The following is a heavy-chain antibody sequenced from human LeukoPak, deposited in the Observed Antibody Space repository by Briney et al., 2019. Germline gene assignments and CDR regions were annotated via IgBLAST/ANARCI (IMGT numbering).Heavy chain of an antibody. CDR1: GGSVSDYY. CDR3: ARGPRFGELLWHWFDP. D-gene: IGHD3-10*01. Sequence: SETLSLTCTVSGGSVSDYYWSWIRQSPGKGLEWIGYIYYTGSTSYNPSLRSRVTMSADTSKNQFSLKLSSVTAADTAVYYCARGPRFGELLWHWFDPWGQGTLVTVSS. J-gene: IGHJ5*02. V-gene: IGHV4-59*08. CDR2: IYYTGST.